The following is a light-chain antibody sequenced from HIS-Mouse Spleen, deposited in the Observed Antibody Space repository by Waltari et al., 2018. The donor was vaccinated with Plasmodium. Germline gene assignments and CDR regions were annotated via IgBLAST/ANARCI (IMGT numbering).Light chain of an antibody. CDR2: GAS. V-gene: IGKV3-15*01. CDR1: QSVSSN. Sequence: EIVMTQSPATLSVSPGERATLSCRASQSVSSNLAWYQQNPGQAPRLLIYGASTRATGIPARFNGSGSGTEFTLTISSLQSEDFAVYYCQQYNNWPAWTFGQGTKVEIK. CDR3: QQYNNWPAWT. J-gene: IGKJ1*01.